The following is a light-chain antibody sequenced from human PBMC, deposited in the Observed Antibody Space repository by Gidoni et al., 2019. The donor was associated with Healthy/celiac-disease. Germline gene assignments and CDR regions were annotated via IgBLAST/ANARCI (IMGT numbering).Light chain of an antibody. CDR1: QSISSY. CDR2: AAS. Sequence: DRVTITCRASQSISSYLNWYQQKPGKAPKLLIYAASSLQSGVPSMFSGSGSGTDFTLTISSLQPEDFATYYCQQSYSTPQTFGGGTKVEIK. V-gene: IGKV1-39*01. J-gene: IGKJ4*01. CDR3: QQSYSTPQT.